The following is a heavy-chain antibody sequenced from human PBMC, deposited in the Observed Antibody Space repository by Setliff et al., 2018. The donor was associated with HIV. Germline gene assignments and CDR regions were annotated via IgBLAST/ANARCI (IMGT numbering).Heavy chain of an antibody. CDR2: INHRGST. CDR1: GGSFSAYS. CDR3: ARSAARTAGTTVVAPYDY. Sequence: SETLSLTCAVYGGSFSAYSWSWIRQPPGKGLEWIGKINHRGSTNYNPSLKSRVIISVDRSKNQFSLKLSSVTAADTAVYHCARSAARTAGTTVVAPYDYWGQGTLVTVSS. J-gene: IGHJ4*02. V-gene: IGHV4-34*01. D-gene: IGHD2-15*01.